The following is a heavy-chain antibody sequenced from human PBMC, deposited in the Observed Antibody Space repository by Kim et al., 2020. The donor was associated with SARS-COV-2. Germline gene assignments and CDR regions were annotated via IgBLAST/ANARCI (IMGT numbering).Heavy chain of an antibody. V-gene: IGHV3-7*01. CDR1: GFTFSSFW. D-gene: IGHD3-3*01. CDR3: ARDWRSSAWKPIDS. Sequence: GGSLRLSCAASGFTFSSFWMSWVRQAPGKGLEWVANIKQDGSERYYVDSVKGRFTISRDNVKNSLYLQLNSLRAEDTALYYCARDWRSSAWKPIDSWGQG. CDR2: IKQDGSER. J-gene: IGHJ4*02.